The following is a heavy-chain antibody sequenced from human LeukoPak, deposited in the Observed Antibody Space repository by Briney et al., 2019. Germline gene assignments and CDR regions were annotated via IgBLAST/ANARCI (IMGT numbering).Heavy chain of an antibody. V-gene: IGHV4-61*02. J-gene: IGHJ4*02. CDR1: GGSISSGTYY. CDR2: IYTSGST. Sequence: SQTLSLTCTVSGGSISSGTYYWSWIRQPAGKGLEWIGRIYTSGSTNYNPSLKSRVTISVDTSKNQFSLKLSSVTAADTAVYYCARVGDGYSSGWYVRGFDYWGQGTLVTVSS. CDR3: ARVGDGYSSGWYVRGFDY. D-gene: IGHD6-19*01.